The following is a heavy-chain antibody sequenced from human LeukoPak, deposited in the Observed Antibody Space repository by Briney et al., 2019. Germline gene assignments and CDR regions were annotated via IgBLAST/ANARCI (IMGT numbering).Heavy chain of an antibody. V-gene: IGHV5-51*03. CDR2: IYPGDSDT. CDR1: GYSFTSYL. CDR3: ARDPIAMVRGVIGYYYYMDV. Sequence: GESLKISCNGSGYSFTSYLIGCVRQMPGKGLEWMGIIYPGDSDTRYSPSFQGQVTISADKSISTAYLQWSSLKASDTAMYYCARDPIAMVRGVIGYYYYMDVWGKGTTVTVSS. J-gene: IGHJ6*03. D-gene: IGHD3-10*01.